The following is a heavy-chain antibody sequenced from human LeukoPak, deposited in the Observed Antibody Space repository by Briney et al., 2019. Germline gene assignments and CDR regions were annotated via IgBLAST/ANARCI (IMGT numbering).Heavy chain of an antibody. CDR3: ARGGGRDAFDI. J-gene: IGHJ3*02. Sequence: SETLSLTCAVYGGSFSGYYWSWIRQPPGKGLEWIGEINHSGSTNYNPSLKSRVTISVDTSKNQFSLKLSSVTAADTAVYCCARGGGRDAFDIWGQGTMVTVSS. V-gene: IGHV4-34*01. CDR1: GGSFSGYY. CDR2: INHSGST.